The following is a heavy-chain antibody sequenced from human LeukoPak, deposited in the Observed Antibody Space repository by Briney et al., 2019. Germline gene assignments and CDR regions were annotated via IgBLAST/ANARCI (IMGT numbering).Heavy chain of an antibody. D-gene: IGHD1-26*01. CDR3: ARDGPYEATGSYFDAFDI. V-gene: IGHV3-7*03. J-gene: IGHJ3*02. CDR2: IKQDGSEK. Sequence: GGSLRLSCAASGFTFSSYWMSWVRQAPGKGLEWVANIKQDGSEKYYVDSVKGRFTISRDNAKNSLYLQMNSLRAEDTAVYYCARDGPYEATGSYFDAFDIWGQGTMVTVSS. CDR1: GFTFSSYW.